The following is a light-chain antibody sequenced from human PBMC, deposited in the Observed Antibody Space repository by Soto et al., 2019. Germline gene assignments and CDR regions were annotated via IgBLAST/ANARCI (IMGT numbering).Light chain of an antibody. V-gene: IGLV2-14*01. Sequence: QSVLTQPASVSGSPGQSITISCTGTSSGVGGYNYVSWYQQHPGKAPELMIYDVSNRPSGVSNRFSGSKSGNTASLTISGLQAEDEADYYCSSYAGSSTHWVFGTGTKVTVL. J-gene: IGLJ1*01. CDR3: SSYAGSSTHWV. CDR1: SSGVGGYNY. CDR2: DVS.